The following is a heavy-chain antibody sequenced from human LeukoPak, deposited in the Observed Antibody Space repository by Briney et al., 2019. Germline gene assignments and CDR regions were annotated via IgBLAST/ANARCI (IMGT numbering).Heavy chain of an antibody. CDR3: ARWDSSGCLDY. CDR2: ISSSGTTI. Sequence: AESLRLSCAASGLTFSDYYMSWIRQAPGKGLEWVSYISSSGTTIYYADSVKGRFTISRDNAKNSLYLQMNSLRAEDTAVYFCARWDSSGCLDYWGQGTLVTVSS. CDR1: GLTFSDYY. V-gene: IGHV3-11*01. D-gene: IGHD3-22*01. J-gene: IGHJ4*02.